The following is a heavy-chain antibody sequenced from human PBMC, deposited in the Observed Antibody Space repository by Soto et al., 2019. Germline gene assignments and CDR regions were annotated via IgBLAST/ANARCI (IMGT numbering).Heavy chain of an antibody. CDR3: TRQRDCSSISCLSYYYSGMDV. CDR1: GFIFGDYA. V-gene: IGHV3-49*03. Sequence: QPGGSLRLSCSTSGFIFGDYAMTWFRRAPGKGLEWVGFIRGTTYGGTTQYAASVKGRFTISRDDSEGIAYLQMNSLKSEDTALYYCTRQRDCSSISCLSYYYSGMDVWGQGTPVTVSS. CDR2: IRGTTYGGTT. J-gene: IGHJ6*02. D-gene: IGHD2-2*01.